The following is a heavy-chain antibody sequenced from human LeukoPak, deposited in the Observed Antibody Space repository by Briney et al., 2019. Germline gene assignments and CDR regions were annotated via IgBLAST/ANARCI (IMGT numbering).Heavy chain of an antibody. V-gene: IGHV3-30-3*01. CDR3: AREGIAVAGYGP. Sequence: GGSLRLSCAASGFTFSSYAMHWVRQAPGKGLEWVAVISYDGSNKYYADSVKGRFTISRDNSKNTLYLQMNSLRAEDTAVYYCAREGIAVAGYGPWGQGTLVAVSS. CDR1: GFTFSSYA. D-gene: IGHD6-19*01. CDR2: ISYDGSNK. J-gene: IGHJ5*02.